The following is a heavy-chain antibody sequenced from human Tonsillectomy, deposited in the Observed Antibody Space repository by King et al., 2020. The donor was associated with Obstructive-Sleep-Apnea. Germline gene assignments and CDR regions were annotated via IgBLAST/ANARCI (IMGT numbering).Heavy chain of an antibody. CDR2: ICDDGSNK. J-gene: IGHJ4*02. Sequence: VQLVESGGGVVQPGRSLRLSCAASGFTFSKYGMHWVRQAPGKGREWAGVICDDGSNKNYADSVKGRFTISRDNSKTTLYQQMNRLRAEDTAVYYGARDGRQARWVNDYWGQGTLVTVSS. CDR1: GFTFSKYG. D-gene: IGHD1-26*01. V-gene: IGHV3-33*01. CDR3: ARDGRQARWVNDY.